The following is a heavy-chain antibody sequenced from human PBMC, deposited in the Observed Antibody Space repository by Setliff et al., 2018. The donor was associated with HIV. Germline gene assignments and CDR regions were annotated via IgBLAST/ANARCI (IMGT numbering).Heavy chain of an antibody. Sequence: PGGSLRLSCAASGFTLSSYAMTWVRQAPGKGLEWVSAISGGGDRTYHADSVRGRFTISRDNSKNSLYLQMNSLRAEDTAVYYCTTHQTHSSPGEWFQHWGQGTLVTVSS. CDR3: TTHQTHSSPGEWFQH. CDR2: ISGGGDRT. CDR1: GFTLSSYA. D-gene: IGHD3-22*01. V-gene: IGHV3-23*01. J-gene: IGHJ1*01.